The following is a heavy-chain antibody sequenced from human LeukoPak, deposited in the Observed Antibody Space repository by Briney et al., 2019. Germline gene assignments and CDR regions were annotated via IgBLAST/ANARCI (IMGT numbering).Heavy chain of an antibody. D-gene: IGHD1-26*01. CDR2: IYTSGST. J-gene: IGHJ4*02. CDR3: ARALRVVGAQNYFDY. CDR1: GGSISSGSYY. V-gene: IGHV4-61*02. Sequence: PSETLSLTCTVSGGSISSGSYYWRWIRQPAGKGLEWIVRIYTSGSTNYNPSLKSRVTISVDTSKNQFSLKLSSVTAADTAVHYCARALRVVGAQNYFDYWGQGTLVTVSS.